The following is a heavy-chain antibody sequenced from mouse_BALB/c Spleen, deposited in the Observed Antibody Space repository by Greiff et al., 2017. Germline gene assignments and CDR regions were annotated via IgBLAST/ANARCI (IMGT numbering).Heavy chain of an antibody. V-gene: IGHV6-6*02. CDR3: TAGGNYDWFAY. D-gene: IGHD2-1*01. CDR2: IRLKSDNYAT. J-gene: IGHJ3*01. Sequence: EVKVEESGGGLVQPGGSMKLSCVASGFTFSSYWMSWVRQSPEKGLEWVAEIRLKSDNYATHYAESVKGKFTISRDDSKSRLYLQMNSLRAEDTGIYYCTAGGNYDWFAYWGQGTLVTVSA. CDR1: GFTFSSYW.